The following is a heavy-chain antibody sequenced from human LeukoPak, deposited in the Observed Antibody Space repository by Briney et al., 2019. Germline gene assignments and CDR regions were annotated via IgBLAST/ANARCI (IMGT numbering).Heavy chain of an antibody. Sequence: GGSLRLSCAASGFTFDDYAMHWVRQAPGKGLECVSGISWNSGSIGYADSVKGRFTISRDNAKNSLYLQMNSLRAEDTAVYYCARGFTSGSSNLDYWGQGTLVTVSS. CDR2: ISWNSGSI. CDR1: GFTFDDYA. V-gene: IGHV3-9*01. J-gene: IGHJ4*02. CDR3: ARGFTSGSSNLDY. D-gene: IGHD1-26*01.